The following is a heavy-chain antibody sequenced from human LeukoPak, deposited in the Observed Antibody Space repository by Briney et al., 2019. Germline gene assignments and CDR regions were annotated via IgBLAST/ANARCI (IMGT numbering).Heavy chain of an antibody. CDR1: GDSISSYY. Sequence: PSETLSLTCTVSGDSISSYYWSWIRQPAGKGLEWIGRFHITGSTTYNPSLKSRVSISVDTSRNQFSLKLRSVTAADTAVYYCASLSQPPGSFDLWGQGTLVTVSS. CDR2: FHITGST. V-gene: IGHV4-4*07. J-gene: IGHJ4*02. D-gene: IGHD3-10*01. CDR3: ASLSQPPGSFDL.